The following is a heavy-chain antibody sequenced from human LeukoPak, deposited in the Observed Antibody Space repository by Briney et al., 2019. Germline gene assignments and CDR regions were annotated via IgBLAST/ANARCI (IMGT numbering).Heavy chain of an antibody. CDR2: IYNGGST. D-gene: IGHD6-13*01. CDR1: GLTVSTNY. J-gene: IGHJ4*02. CDR3: AKDVGRSSSWLDY. V-gene: IGHV3-66*02. Sequence: PGGSLRLSCAASGLTVSTNYMTWVRQAPGKGLEWVSVIYNGGSTYYADSVKGRFTISRDNSKKTLYLQMNSLRAEDTAVYYCAKDVGRSSSWLDYWGQGTLVTVSS.